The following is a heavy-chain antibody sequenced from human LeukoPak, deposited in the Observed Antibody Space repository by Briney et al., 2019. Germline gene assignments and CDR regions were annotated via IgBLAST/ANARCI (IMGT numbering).Heavy chain of an antibody. J-gene: IGHJ3*02. CDR3: ARDHGDFAFDI. Sequence: SETLSLTCTVSGGSISSSSYYWGWIRQPPGKGLEWIGSTYYSGSTYFNPSLKSRVTTSVDTSKNQFSLKLSSVTAADTAVYYCARDHGDFAFDIWGQGTMVTVSS. D-gene: IGHD4-17*01. CDR2: TYYSGST. CDR1: GGSISSSSYY. V-gene: IGHV4-39*07.